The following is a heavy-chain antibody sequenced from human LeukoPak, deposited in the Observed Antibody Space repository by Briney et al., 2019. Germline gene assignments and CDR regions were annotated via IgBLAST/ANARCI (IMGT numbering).Heavy chain of an antibody. V-gene: IGHV4-4*09. CDR1: GGSITDHF. Sequence: SETLSLTCTVSGGSITDHFWGWIRHTPGMGLEWIGHIYGSPTYNPSLKSRVTISDDTSENQIFLQMTSVTAADTAIYYCARRFRTSASGILHHDAYDIWARGQRSSSLQ. CDR3: ARRFRTSASGILHHDAYDI. CDR2: IYGSP. J-gene: IGHJ3*02. D-gene: IGHD3-10*01.